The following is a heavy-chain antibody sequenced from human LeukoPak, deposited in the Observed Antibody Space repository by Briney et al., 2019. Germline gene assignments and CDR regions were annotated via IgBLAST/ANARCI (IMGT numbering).Heavy chain of an antibody. V-gene: IGHV1-2*02. CDR3: ARSWGPVDTAMGS. CDR2: INPNSGGT. CDR1: GYTFTGYY. J-gene: IGHJ4*02. Sequence: GASVKVSCKASGYTFTGYYMHWVRQAPGQGLEWMGWINPNSGGTNYAQKFQGRVTMTRDTSISTAYMELSRLRSDDTAVYYCARSWGPVDTAMGSWGQGTLVTVSS. D-gene: IGHD5-18*01.